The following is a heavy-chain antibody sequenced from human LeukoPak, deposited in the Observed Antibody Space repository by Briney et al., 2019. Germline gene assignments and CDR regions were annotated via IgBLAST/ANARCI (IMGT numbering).Heavy chain of an antibody. CDR1: GGSMSSFY. J-gene: IGHJ4*02. Sequence: SETLSLMCTVSGGSMSSFYWTWIRQPAGKGLEWIGRVFSSGKTDYNPSLKSRVTMSTDTSQNHFSLKLTAVIAADAAVYYCAREGQWLGELDYWGQGILVTVSS. CDR2: VFSSGKT. CDR3: AREGQWLGELDY. V-gene: IGHV4-4*07. D-gene: IGHD3-10*01.